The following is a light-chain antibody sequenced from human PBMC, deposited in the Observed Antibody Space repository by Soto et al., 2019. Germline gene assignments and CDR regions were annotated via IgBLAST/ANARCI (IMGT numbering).Light chain of an antibody. Sequence: EIVLTQSPGTLSLSPGERATLSCRASQSVSSNYLAWYQQKPGQAPRLLIYGASSRATGIPDRFSGSGSGTDLTLTISRLEPEDFAVYYCQQYGSSFRYTFGQGTKLEIK. CDR1: QSVSSNY. CDR2: GAS. V-gene: IGKV3-20*01. CDR3: QQYGSSFRYT. J-gene: IGKJ2*01.